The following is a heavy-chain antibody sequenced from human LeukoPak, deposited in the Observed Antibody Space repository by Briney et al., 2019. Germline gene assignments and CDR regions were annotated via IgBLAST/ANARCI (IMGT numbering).Heavy chain of an antibody. CDR3: ARLTEGW. V-gene: IGHV4-59*08. D-gene: IGHD2-15*01. CDR2: VYYTGRT. Sequence: SATLSLTCIVSGGSIGSYYGSWVRQTPGKGLEWIGYVYYTGRTNYNPSLKGRVTIFVDTSKNQFSLKLSSVTAADTAVYYCARLTEGWWGQGALVTVSS. CDR1: GGSIGSYY. J-gene: IGHJ4*02.